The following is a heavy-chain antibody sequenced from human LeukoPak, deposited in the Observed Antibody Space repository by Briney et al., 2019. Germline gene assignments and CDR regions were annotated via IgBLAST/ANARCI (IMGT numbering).Heavy chain of an antibody. CDR2: LSGSGGST. Sequence: PGGSLRLSCAASGFTFSSYAMAWVRQAPGKGLEWVSALSGSGGSTYYADSVKGRFTISRDNSMNTLYLQLNSLRVEDTAVYFCAKGISSTSRTPFDRWGEGTLVSVSS. J-gene: IGHJ5*02. CDR3: AKGISSTSRTPFDR. CDR1: GFTFSSYA. V-gene: IGHV3-23*01. D-gene: IGHD6-13*01.